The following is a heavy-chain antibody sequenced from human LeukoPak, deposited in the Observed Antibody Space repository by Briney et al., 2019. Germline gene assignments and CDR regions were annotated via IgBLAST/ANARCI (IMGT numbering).Heavy chain of an antibody. V-gene: IGHV3-74*01. Sequence: GGSLRLSCAASGFTFSSHWMHWVRQAPGKGLVWVSRINFDGSSTSYADSVKGRFTISRDNAKNTLYLQMNSLRAEDTAVYYCARVRYCDYWGQGTLVTASS. CDR3: ARVRYCDY. D-gene: IGHD1-14*01. CDR2: INFDGSST. CDR1: GFTFSSHW. J-gene: IGHJ4*02.